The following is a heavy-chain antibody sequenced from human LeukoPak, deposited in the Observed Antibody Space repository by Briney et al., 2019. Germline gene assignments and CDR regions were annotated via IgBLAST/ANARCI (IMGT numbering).Heavy chain of an antibody. CDR1: GGSFSGYY. Sequence: TTSETLSLTCAVYGGSFSGYYWSWIRQPPGKGLEWIGEINHSGSTNYNPSLKSRVTISVDTSKNQFSLKLSSVTAADTAVYHCARCGYCSGGSCLYYFDYWGQGTLVTVSS. D-gene: IGHD2-15*01. J-gene: IGHJ4*02. CDR2: INHSGST. CDR3: ARCGYCSGGSCLYYFDY. V-gene: IGHV4-34*01.